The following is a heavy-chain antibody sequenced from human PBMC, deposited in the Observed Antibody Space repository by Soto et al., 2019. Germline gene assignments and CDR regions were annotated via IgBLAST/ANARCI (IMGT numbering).Heavy chain of an antibody. J-gene: IGHJ5*02. CDR1: GSSISSYY. D-gene: IGHD2-21*02. Sequence: SETLSLTCTVSGSSISSYYWNWIRQPPEKGLEWIGYIYYSGSTNYNPSHKSRVTISVDTSKNQFSLKLSSVTAADTAVYYCARGYCGGDCYSYNWFDPWGQGTLVTVSS. V-gene: IGHV4-59*01. CDR3: ARGYCGGDCYSYNWFDP. CDR2: IYYSGST.